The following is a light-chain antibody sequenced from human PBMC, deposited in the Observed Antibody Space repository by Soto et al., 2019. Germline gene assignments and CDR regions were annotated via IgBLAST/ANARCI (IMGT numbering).Light chain of an antibody. Sequence: AIRMTQSPSSLSASTGDRVTITCRASQGISSYLAWYQQKPGEAPKLLIYDASTLESGVPSRFSGSGSGTDFTLTISSLQPDDVATYYCQNYNSYIIIFGGGTKVDI. CDR2: DAS. CDR3: QNYNSYIII. J-gene: IGKJ4*01. CDR1: QGISSY. V-gene: IGKV1-8*01.